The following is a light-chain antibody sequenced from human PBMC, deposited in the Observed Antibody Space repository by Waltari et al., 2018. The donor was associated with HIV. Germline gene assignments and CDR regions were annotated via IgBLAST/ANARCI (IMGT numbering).Light chain of an antibody. J-gene: IGLJ2*01. CDR3: QSYDSSLSGVV. CDR1: SSNIGAGFD. CDR2: GNS. Sequence: QSVLQQPPSVSGAPGQRVTTSCTGSSSNIGAGFDVHWYQQLPGTAPKLLIYGNSNRPSGVPDRFSGSKSGTSASLAITGLQAEDEADYYCQSYDSSLSGVVFGGGTKLTVL. V-gene: IGLV1-40*01.